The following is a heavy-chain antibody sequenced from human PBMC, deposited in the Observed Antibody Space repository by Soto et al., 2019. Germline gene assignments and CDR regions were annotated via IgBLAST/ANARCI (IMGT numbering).Heavy chain of an antibody. Sequence: EVQLLESGGGLVQPGGSLRLSCAASGFTFSSYAMSWVRQAPGKGLEWVSAIGGRGIGTDYADSVRGRFTISRDNSKNTLYLQMNSLRAEDTAVYYWAQYRGHYYDSSGYYYVYWGKGTLVTVSA. D-gene: IGHD3-22*01. CDR1: GFTFSSYA. CDR2: IGGRGIGT. V-gene: IGHV3-23*01. CDR3: AQYRGHYYDSSGYYYVY. J-gene: IGHJ4*02.